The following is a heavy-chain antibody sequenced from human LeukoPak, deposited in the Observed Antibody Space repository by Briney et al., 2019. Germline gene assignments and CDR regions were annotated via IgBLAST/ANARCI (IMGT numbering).Heavy chain of an antibody. V-gene: IGHV4-38-2*02. CDR3: VRGRSISDR. D-gene: IGHD2/OR15-2a*01. CDR2: IFYTGST. J-gene: IGHJ5*02. CDR1: GYSISSGYY. Sequence: LSETLSLTCTVSGYSISSGYYWGWIRQPPGGGLEWIGSIFYTGSTNYNPSLKSRVTLSVDTSKNHFSLNLSSVTAADTAVYYCVRGRSISDRWGQGIPVTVSS.